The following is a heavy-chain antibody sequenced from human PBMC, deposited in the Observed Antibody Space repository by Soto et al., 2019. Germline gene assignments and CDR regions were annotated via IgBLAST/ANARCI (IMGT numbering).Heavy chain of an antibody. D-gene: IGHD4-4*01. CDR3: AKDRSTVKTTSPFDY. V-gene: IGHV3-23*01. J-gene: IGHJ4*02. CDR2: NSRSGGTT. CDR1: GFTFNNYA. Sequence: EVQLLESGGCLVQPGGSLRLSCAASGFTFNNYAMSWVRQAPGKGLEWVSSNSRSGGTTYYADSVKGRFTISRDNSKNTLYLEMDSLRAEDTAVYYCAKDRSTVKTTSPFDYWGQGTLVTVSS.